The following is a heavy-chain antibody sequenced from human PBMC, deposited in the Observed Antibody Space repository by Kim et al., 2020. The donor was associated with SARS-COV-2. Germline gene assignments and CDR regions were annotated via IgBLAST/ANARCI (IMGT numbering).Heavy chain of an antibody. Sequence: GGSLRLSCAASGFTVSSNYMSWVRQAPGKGLEWVSVIYSGGTTYYADSVKGRFTISRDNSKNTLYLQMNSLRAEDTAVYYCARGWGYSSSRGLDCWGQGTLVTVSS. J-gene: IGHJ4*02. V-gene: IGHV3-66*01. CDR3: ARGWGYSSSRGLDC. D-gene: IGHD6-13*01. CDR1: GFTVSSNY. CDR2: IYSGGTT.